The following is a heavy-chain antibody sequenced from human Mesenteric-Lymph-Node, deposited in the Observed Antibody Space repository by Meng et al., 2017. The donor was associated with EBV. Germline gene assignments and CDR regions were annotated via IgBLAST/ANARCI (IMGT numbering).Heavy chain of an antibody. Sequence: QVQLVQSGAEVKQPGASWKVSFKSSGYTFTTYAISWVRQAPGQGLEWMGWTSVHNLNTNYAQKFQGRVTLTTDTSTSTAYMELRSLRSDDTAVYYCATEDAEYLGSGSDWGQGTLVTVSS. CDR3: ATEDAEYLGSGSD. CDR2: TSVHNLNT. D-gene: IGHD3-10*01. CDR1: GYTFTTYA. J-gene: IGHJ4*02. V-gene: IGHV1-18*01.